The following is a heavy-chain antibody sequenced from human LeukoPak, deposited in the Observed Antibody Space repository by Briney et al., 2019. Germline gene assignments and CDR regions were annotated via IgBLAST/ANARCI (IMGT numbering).Heavy chain of an antibody. Sequence: GGSLRLSCAASRFTLSNYNMNWVRQAPGKGLEWVSYISRSSTTIYYADSVKGRFTISRDNAKNSLYLQMNSLRDEDTAVYYCARARDGHINNWFDPWGQGTPVTVSS. D-gene: IGHD5-24*01. V-gene: IGHV3-48*02. J-gene: IGHJ5*02. CDR3: ARARDGHINNWFDP. CDR1: RFTLSNYN. CDR2: ISRSSTTI.